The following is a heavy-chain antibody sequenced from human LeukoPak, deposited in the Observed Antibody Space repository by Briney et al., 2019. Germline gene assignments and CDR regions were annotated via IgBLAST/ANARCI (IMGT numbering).Heavy chain of an antibody. D-gene: IGHD5-24*01. Sequence: PSETLSLTCAVYGGSFSGYYWSWIRQPPGKGLEWVGEINHSGSTNCNPSLKSRVTISVDTSKNQFSLKLSSVTAADTAVYYCARGPTRWPPSYWGQGTLVTVSS. J-gene: IGHJ4*02. CDR3: ARGPTRWPPSY. V-gene: IGHV4-34*01. CDR2: INHSGST. CDR1: GGSFSGYY.